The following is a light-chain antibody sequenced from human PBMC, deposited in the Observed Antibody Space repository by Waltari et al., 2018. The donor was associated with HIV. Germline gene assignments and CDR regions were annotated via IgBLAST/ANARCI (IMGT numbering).Light chain of an antibody. Sequence: DIQMTQSPSSLSASVGDTVTITCRASQNINNYLNWYQQRPGKHTNLLIYGASSLQPGVPSRFSARASGANFTLTITRLQPEDFASYYCQQSFSAAITLGQGTRL. CDR1: QNINNY. CDR3: QQSFSAAIT. CDR2: GAS. J-gene: IGKJ5*01. V-gene: IGKV1-39*01.